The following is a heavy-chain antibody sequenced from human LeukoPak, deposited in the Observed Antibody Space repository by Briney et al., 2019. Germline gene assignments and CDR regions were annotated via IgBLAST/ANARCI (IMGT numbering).Heavy chain of an antibody. Sequence: ASVKVSCKASVYTFTSYYMDWVRQSPGQGLEWMGIINPSGGSTSYAQKFQGRVTMTRDTSTSTVYMELSSLRSEDTAVYYCASSDAIAAAGLLFDYWGQGTLVTVSS. CDR1: VYTFTSYY. CDR3: ASSDAIAAAGLLFDY. V-gene: IGHV1-46*01. J-gene: IGHJ4*02. D-gene: IGHD6-13*01. CDR2: INPSGGST.